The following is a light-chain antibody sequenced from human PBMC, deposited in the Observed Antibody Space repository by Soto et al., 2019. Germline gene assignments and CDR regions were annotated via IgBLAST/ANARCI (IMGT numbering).Light chain of an antibody. CDR2: AAS. CDR3: QQSYTTVSIT. J-gene: IGKJ5*01. Sequence: DIQMTQTPSSLSASVGDRVTITCRASQSISRNLNWYQHKPGKAPKLLIYAASSLQNGVPARFIGSGSGTDFTLSLSSLQPEDFAIYYCQQSYTTVSITFGQGTRLEIK. CDR1: QSISRN. V-gene: IGKV1-39*01.